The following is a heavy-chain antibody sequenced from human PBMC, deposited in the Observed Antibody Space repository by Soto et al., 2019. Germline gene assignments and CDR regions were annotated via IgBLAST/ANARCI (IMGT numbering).Heavy chain of an antibody. J-gene: IGHJ4*02. CDR1: GFTSTSYW. D-gene: IGHD3-10*01. CDR2: VFPGDSDT. Sequence: GESLKISCKGSGFTSTSYWIAWVRQMPGKGPEWMGVVFPGDSDTRYSPSFQGQVIISADKSTSTAYLQWSSLKASDSAIYYCARQGEGFYQRQIDFWGQGTLVKVSS. CDR3: ARQGEGFYQRQIDF. V-gene: IGHV5-51*01.